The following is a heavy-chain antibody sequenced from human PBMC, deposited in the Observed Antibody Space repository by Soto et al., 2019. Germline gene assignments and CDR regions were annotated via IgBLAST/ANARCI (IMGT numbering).Heavy chain of an antibody. V-gene: IGHV4-34*01. CDR3: ARGYYYNSSDYGMDV. J-gene: IGHJ6*02. D-gene: IGHD3-22*01. CDR1: GGSFSGYY. CDR2: INHSGST. Sequence: SETLSLTCAVYGGSFSGYYWSWIRQPPGKGLEWIGEINHSGSTNYNPSLKSRVTISVDTSKNQFSLKLSSVTAADTAVYYCARGYYYNSSDYGMDVWGQGTTVT.